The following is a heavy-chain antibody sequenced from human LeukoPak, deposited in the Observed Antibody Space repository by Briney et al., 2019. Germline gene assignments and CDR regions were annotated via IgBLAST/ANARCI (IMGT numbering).Heavy chain of an antibody. V-gene: IGHV4-34*01. CDR1: GGSFSGYY. D-gene: IGHD3-16*02. J-gene: IGHJ3*02. Sequence: ASETLSLTCAVYGGSFSGYYWSWIRQPPGKGLEWIGEINHSGSTNYNPSLKSRVTISVDTSKNQFSLKLSSVTAADTAVYYCARSRDYLWGSYPPGAFDIWGQGTMVTVSS. CDR2: INHSGST. CDR3: ARSRDYLWGSYPPGAFDI.